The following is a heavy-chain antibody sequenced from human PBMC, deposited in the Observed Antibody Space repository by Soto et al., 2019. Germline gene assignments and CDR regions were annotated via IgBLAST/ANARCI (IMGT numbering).Heavy chain of an antibody. Sequence: TSETLSLTCVVSGFSISSGFYWGWIRQSPGKGLEWIGSIYYSGGIYYNPSLRSRISVALDTSKNQFSLKLNSVSAADTAVYYCARVRGGGPFDDWGQGTLVTVSS. D-gene: IGHD1-26*01. CDR1: GFSISSGFY. CDR3: ARVRGGGPFDD. J-gene: IGHJ4*02. CDR2: IYYSGGI. V-gene: IGHV4-38-2*01.